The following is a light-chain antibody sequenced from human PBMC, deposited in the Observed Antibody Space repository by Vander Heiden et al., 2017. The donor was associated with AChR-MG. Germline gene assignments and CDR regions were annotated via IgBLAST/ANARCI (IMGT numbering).Light chain of an antibody. CDR3: SSYTSSSTWV. V-gene: IGLV2-14*03. CDR2: DVS. Sequence: QSALTQPPSVPVSPGPSISISCTRTSSDVGGYNYVSWYQQHPGKAPKLMIYDVSNRPSGVSNRFSGSKSGNTASLTISGLQAEDEADYYCSSYTSSSTWVFGGGTKLTVL. CDR1: SSDVGGYNY. J-gene: IGLJ3*02.